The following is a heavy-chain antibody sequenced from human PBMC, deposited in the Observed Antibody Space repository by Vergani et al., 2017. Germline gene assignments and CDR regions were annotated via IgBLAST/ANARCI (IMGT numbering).Heavy chain of an antibody. CDR2: IKQDGSEK. Sequence: EVQLVESGGGLVQPGGSLRLSCAASGFTFSSYWMSWVRQAPGKGLEWVANIKQDGSEKYYVDSVKGRFTISRDNAKNSLYLQMNSLRAEDTAVYYCARDYNWNSSPDFGYWGQGTLVTVSS. V-gene: IGHV3-7*01. CDR3: ARDYNWNSSPDFGY. J-gene: IGHJ4*02. CDR1: GFTFSSYW. D-gene: IGHD1-1*01.